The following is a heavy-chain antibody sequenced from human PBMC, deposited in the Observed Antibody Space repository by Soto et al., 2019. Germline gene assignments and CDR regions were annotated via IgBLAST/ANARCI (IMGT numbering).Heavy chain of an antibody. V-gene: IGHV3-66*01. CDR3: TRGFCNSSSCYANWFDP. CDR1: GFAVGSNY. D-gene: IGHD2-2*01. J-gene: IGHJ5*02. Sequence: EVQLVESGGGLVRPGGSVRLSCAASGFAVGSNYMSWVRQAPGKGREWVSLIYIGGGTHYADSVKGRFTISRDNSKNTLYLQMNSLRAEDTAVYHCTRGFCNSSSCYANWFDPWGQGTLVTVSS. CDR2: IYIGGGT.